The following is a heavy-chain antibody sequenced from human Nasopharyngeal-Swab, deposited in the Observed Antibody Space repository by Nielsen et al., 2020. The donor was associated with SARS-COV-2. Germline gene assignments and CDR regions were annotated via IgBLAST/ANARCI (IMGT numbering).Heavy chain of an antibody. CDR1: GGSISSYY. D-gene: IGHD3-3*01. V-gene: IGHV4-59*12. J-gene: IGHJ6*02. CDR2: IYYSGST. CDR3: ARVVRIRFLEWSRYYGMDV. Sequence: GSLRLSCTVSGGSISSYYWSWIRQPPGKGLEWIGYIYYSGSTNYNPSLKSRVTISVDTSKNQFSLKLSSVTAADTAVYYCARVVRIRFLEWSRYYGMDVWGQGTTVTVSS.